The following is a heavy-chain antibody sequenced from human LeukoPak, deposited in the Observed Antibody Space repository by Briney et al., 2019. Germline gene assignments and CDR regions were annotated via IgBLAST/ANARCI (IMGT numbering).Heavy chain of an antibody. J-gene: IGHJ6*03. CDR1: GYTFTNFG. CDR2: INTNTGNP. V-gene: IGHV7-4-1*02. D-gene: IGHD2-8*01. Sequence: ASVKVSCKASGYTFTNFGINWVRQAPGQGLEWVGWINTNTGNPSYVQGFAGRFVFSLDTSVNTAYLQINSLKAEDTAVYYCARTMTGYYYYYMDVWGKGTTVTVSS. CDR3: ARTMTGYYYYYMDV.